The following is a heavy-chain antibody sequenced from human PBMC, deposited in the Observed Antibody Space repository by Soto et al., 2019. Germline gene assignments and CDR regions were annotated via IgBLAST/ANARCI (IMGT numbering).Heavy chain of an antibody. V-gene: IGHV3-48*01. CDR1: GFTFSSYS. CDR2: IRRSSRTI. D-gene: IGHD4-17*01. Sequence: VQLVESGGGLVQPGGSLRLSCAASGFTFSSYSMNWVRQAPGKGLEWVSYIRRSSRTIYYADSVKGRFTISRDNAKNSLYLQMNSLRAEDTAVYYCARDSYGDYLFDYWGQGPLVTVSS. CDR3: ARDSYGDYLFDY. J-gene: IGHJ4*02.